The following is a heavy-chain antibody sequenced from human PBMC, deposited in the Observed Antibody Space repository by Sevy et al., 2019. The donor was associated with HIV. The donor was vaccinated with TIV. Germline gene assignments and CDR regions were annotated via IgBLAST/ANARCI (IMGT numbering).Heavy chain of an antibody. D-gene: IGHD6-6*01. V-gene: IGHV3-7*01. J-gene: IGHJ4*02. CDR1: GFTFGSYW. CDR2: IKEGGSGR. CDR3: ARLYSSSSDRGLDN. Sequence: GGSLRLSCAASGFTFGSYWMTWVRQAPGKGLEWVANIKEGGSGRFYVDSVRGRFTVSRDNAKKTLYLQMNNLRGEDTVLYYCARLYSSSSDRGLDNWGQGALVTVSS.